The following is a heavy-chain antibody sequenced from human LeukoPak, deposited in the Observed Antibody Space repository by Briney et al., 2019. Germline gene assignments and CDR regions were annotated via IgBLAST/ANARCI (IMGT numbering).Heavy chain of an antibody. CDR2: INHSGST. J-gene: IGHJ4*02. D-gene: IGHD5-12*01. CDR3: ARWPQAATSLDY. Sequence: PSETLSLTCAVYGGSFSGYYWSWIRQPPGKGLEWIGEINHSGSTNYNPSLKSRVTISVDTSKNQFSLKLSSVTAADTAVYYCARWPQAATSLDYWGQGTLVTVSS. CDR1: GGSFSGYY. V-gene: IGHV4-34*01.